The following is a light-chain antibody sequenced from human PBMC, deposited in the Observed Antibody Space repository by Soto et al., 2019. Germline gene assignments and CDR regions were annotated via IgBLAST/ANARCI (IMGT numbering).Light chain of an antibody. V-gene: IGKV1-5*01. Sequence: DIQMTQSPSTLSASVGDRVTITCRASQNINNWLAWYQQKPGKAPNFLISDASSLASGVPSRFSGGGSGTEFTLTISSLQPDDFATYYCQQYHSYWTFGQGTKVDSK. J-gene: IGKJ1*01. CDR1: QNINNW. CDR3: QQYHSYWT. CDR2: DAS.